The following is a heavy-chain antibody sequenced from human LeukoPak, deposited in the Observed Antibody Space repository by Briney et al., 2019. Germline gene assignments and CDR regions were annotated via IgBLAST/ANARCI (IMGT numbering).Heavy chain of an antibody. J-gene: IGHJ4*02. CDR3: ARGGYYYDSSGYSHLPDY. CDR2: FDPEDGET. Sequence: GASVKVSCKVSGYTLTELSMHWVRQAPGKGLEWMGGFDPEDGETIYAQKFQGRVTITADESTSTAYMELSSLRSEDTAVYYCARGGYYYDSSGYSHLPDYWGQGTLATVSA. D-gene: IGHD3-22*01. V-gene: IGHV1-24*01. CDR1: GYTLTELS.